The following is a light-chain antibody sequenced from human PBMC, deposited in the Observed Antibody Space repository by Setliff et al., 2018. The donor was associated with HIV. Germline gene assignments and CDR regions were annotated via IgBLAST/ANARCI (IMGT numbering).Light chain of an antibody. Sequence: ETLMTQSPATVSVSPGDAVTVSCRASQSLSNKLAWYQQKPGQAPRLLIYAASTRATGIPARFSGRGSGTDFTLTINSLQSEDFAVYYCHQYNNWPQTFGQGTKVDNK. CDR2: AAS. CDR3: HQYNNWPQT. V-gene: IGKV3-15*01. J-gene: IGKJ1*01. CDR1: QSLSNK.